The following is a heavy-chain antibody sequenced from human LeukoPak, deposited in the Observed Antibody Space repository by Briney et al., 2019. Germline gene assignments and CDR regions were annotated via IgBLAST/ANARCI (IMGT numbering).Heavy chain of an antibody. CDR2: ISSSSSYI. V-gene: IGHV3-21*01. Sequence: PGGSLRLSCAASGFTFSSYSMNWVRQAPGKGLEWVSSISSSSSYIYYADSVKGRFTISRDNAKNSLYLQMNSLRAEDTAVYYCARERMVRGVIFPNYYMDVWGKGTTVTISS. J-gene: IGHJ6*03. D-gene: IGHD3-10*01. CDR3: ARERMVRGVIFPNYYMDV. CDR1: GFTFSSYS.